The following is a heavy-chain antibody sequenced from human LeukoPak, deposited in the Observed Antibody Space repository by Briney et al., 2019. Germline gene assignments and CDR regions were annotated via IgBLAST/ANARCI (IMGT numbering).Heavy chain of an antibody. D-gene: IGHD3-10*01. Sequence: ASVKVSCKASGYTFTSYTMNWVRQAPGQGLEWMGWINTNTGNPRYAQGFTGRFVFSLDTSVSTAYLQISSLKAEDTAVYYCARGQGSGRSSRTYYYYYMDVWGKGTTVTISS. V-gene: IGHV7-4-1*02. J-gene: IGHJ6*03. CDR1: GYTFTSYT. CDR3: ARGQGSGRSSRTYYYYYMDV. CDR2: INTNTGNP.